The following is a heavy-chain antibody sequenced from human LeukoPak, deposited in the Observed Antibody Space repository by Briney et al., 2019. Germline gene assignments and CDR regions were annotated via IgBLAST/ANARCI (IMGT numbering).Heavy chain of an antibody. CDR3: ARIVVVPAAGYYGMDV. CDR2: TYYRSKWYN. J-gene: IGHJ6*02. V-gene: IGHV6-1*01. D-gene: IGHD2-2*01. Sequence: SQTLSLTCAISGDSVSSNSAAWNWIRQSPSRGLEWLGRTYYRSKWYNDYAVSVKSRITINPDTSKNQFSLQLNSVTPEDTAVYHCARIVVVPAAGYYGMDVWGQGTTVTVSS. CDR1: GDSVSSNSAA.